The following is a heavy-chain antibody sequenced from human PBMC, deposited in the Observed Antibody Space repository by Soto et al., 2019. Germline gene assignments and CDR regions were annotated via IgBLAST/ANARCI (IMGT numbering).Heavy chain of an antibody. J-gene: IGHJ5*02. D-gene: IGHD3-22*01. CDR1: GFTFSGYA. Sequence: GGSLRLSCAASGFTFSGYAMHWVRQAPGKGLEWVAVISYDGSNKYYADSVKGRFTISRDNSKNTLYLQMNSLRAEDTAVYYCARGTTYYYDSSGYYFFSDWFDPWGQGTLVTVSS. CDR2: ISYDGSNK. CDR3: ARGTTYYYDSSGYYFFSDWFDP. V-gene: IGHV3-30-3*01.